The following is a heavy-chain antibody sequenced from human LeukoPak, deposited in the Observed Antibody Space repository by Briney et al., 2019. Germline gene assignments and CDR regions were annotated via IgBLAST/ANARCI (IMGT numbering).Heavy chain of an antibody. CDR3: AGLYSSGWLDV. J-gene: IGHJ6*02. CDR1: GGSFSSSV. Sequence: ASVKVSCKASGGSFSSSVITWVRQAPGQGLEWMGRIIPVLGVSNFAQKFQGRVTITADKSTNTAHMELSRLESGDTAVYYCAGLYSSGWLDVWGQGTTVTVSS. V-gene: IGHV1-69*04. CDR2: IIPVLGVS. D-gene: IGHD6-19*01.